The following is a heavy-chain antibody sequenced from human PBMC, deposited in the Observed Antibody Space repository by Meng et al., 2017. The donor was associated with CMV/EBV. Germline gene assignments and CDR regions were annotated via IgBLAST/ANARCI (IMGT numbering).Heavy chain of an antibody. CDR2: IIPILGIA. V-gene: IGHV1-69*10. CDR1: GGTFSSYA. Sequence: SVKVSCKASGGTFSSYAISWVRQAPGQGLEWMGGIIPILGIANYAQKFQGRVTITADKSTSTAYMELSSLRSEDTAVYYCARDGHRAGMVRGVVYNWFDPWGQGTLVTVSS. CDR3: ARDGHRAGMVRGVVYNWFDP. J-gene: IGHJ5*02. D-gene: IGHD3-10*01.